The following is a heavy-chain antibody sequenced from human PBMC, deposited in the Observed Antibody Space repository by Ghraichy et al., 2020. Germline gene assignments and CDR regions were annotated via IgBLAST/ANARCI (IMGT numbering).Heavy chain of an antibody. Sequence: GESLNISCAASGFTFSSYWMSWVRQAPGKGLEWVANIKQDGSEIYYVDSVKGRCTISRDNAKNSLYLQMNSLRAEDTAVYYCARLYSSSWYGYYYYGMDVWGQGTTVTVSS. D-gene: IGHD6-13*01. V-gene: IGHV3-7*01. CDR2: IKQDGSEI. CDR1: GFTFSSYW. CDR3: ARLYSSSWYGYYYYGMDV. J-gene: IGHJ6*02.